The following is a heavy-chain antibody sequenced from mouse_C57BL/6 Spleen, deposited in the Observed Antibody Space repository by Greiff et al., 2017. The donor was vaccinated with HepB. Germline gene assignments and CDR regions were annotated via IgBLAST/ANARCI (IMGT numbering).Heavy chain of an antibody. CDR1: GFTFSDYG. CDR2: ISSGSSTI. J-gene: IGHJ4*01. D-gene: IGHD2-13*01. Sequence: EVHLVESGGGLVKPGGSLKLSCAASGFTFSDYGMHWVRQAPEKGLEWVAYISSGSSTIYYADTVKGRFTISRDNAKNTLFLQMTSLRSEDTAMYYCARRVIDYAMDYWGQGTSVTVSS. V-gene: IGHV5-17*01. CDR3: ARRVIDYAMDY.